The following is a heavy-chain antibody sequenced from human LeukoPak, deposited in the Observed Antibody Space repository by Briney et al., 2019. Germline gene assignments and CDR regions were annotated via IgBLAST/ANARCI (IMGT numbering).Heavy chain of an antibody. V-gene: IGHV3-30*02. Sequence: GGPLRLSCAASGLTFSTYNMHWVRQAPGKGLEWVALMLSDESNKYHADSVKGRFTISRDNSKNALFLQMNSLRDEDTAVYYCAKDSGYSYGHGLDYWGQGTLVTVSS. D-gene: IGHD5-18*01. CDR2: MLSDESNK. CDR3: AKDSGYSYGHGLDY. CDR1: GLTFSTYN. J-gene: IGHJ4*02.